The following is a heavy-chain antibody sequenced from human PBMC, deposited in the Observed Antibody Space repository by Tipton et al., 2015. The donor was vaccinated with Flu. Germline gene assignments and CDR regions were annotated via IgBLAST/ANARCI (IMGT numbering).Heavy chain of an antibody. D-gene: IGHD1-20*01. J-gene: IGHJ6*02. V-gene: IGHV4-38-2*02. CDR3: ARDEGVPSVVTGTTLNRDYHGMDV. CDR1: GYSISSGYY. CDR2: IYHSGST. Sequence: TLSLTCTVSGYSISSGYYWGWIRQPPGKGLEWIGSIYHSGSTYYNPSLKSRVTISVDTSKNQFSLKLSSVTAADTAVYYCARDEGVPSVVTGTTLNRDYHGMDVWGQGTTVTVSS.